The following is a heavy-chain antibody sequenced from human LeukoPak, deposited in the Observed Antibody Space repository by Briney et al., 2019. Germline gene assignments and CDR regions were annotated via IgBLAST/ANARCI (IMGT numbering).Heavy chain of an antibody. Sequence: SETLSLTCTVSGGSISRDYWSWIRQPPGKGLEWIGYIYYTGSTNYNPSLNSRVTISLETSKNQFSLNLSSVTAADTAVYYCARPSTAVAGHFGYWGQGTLVTVSS. CDR2: IYYTGST. J-gene: IGHJ4*02. D-gene: IGHD6-19*01. CDR3: ARPSTAVAGHFGY. V-gene: IGHV4-59*08. CDR1: GGSISRDY.